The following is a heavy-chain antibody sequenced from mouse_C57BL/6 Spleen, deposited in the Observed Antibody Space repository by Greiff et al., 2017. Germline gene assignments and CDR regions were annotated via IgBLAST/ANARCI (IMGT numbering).Heavy chain of an antibody. J-gene: IGHJ2*01. CDR3: ARRELLRSPLDY. D-gene: IGHD1-1*01. V-gene: IGHV1-59*01. CDR1: GYTFTSYW. Sequence: VQLQQPGAELVRPGTSVKLSCKASGYTFTSYWMHWVKQRPGQGLEWIGVIDPSDSYTNYNQKFKGKATLTVDTSSSTAYMQLSSLTSEDSAVYYCARRELLRSPLDYWGQGTTLTVSS. CDR2: IDPSDSYT.